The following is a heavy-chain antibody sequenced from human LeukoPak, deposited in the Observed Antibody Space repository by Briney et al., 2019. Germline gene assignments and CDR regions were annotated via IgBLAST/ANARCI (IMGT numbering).Heavy chain of an antibody. Sequence: GATVKVSCKASGGTFSSYAISWVRQAPGQGLEWMGGIIPIFGTANYAQKFQGRVTITTDESTSTAYMELSSLRSEDTAVYYCAREQRGGLSGNLGGLFASYYTYYYMDVWGRGTTVTVS. CDR1: GGTFSSYA. CDR2: IIPIFGTA. V-gene: IGHV1-69*05. CDR3: AREQRGGLSGNLGGLFASYYTYYYMDV. J-gene: IGHJ6*03. D-gene: IGHD1-26*01.